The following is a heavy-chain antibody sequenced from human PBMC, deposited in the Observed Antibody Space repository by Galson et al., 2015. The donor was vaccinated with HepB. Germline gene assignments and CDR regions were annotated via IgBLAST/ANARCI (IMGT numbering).Heavy chain of an antibody. CDR1: GGSISSGNW. J-gene: IGHJ4*02. D-gene: IGHD2-2*01. V-gene: IGHV4-4*02. CDR2: IYHSGTA. Sequence: SETLSLTCAVSGGSISSGNWWSWVRQPPGKGLEWIGEIYHSGTANYNPSLKSRGTISVDKSKNQVSLNLNSVTAADTAVYYCARHVGVPGTRGFDYWGQGTLVTVSS. CDR3: ARHVGVPGTRGFDY.